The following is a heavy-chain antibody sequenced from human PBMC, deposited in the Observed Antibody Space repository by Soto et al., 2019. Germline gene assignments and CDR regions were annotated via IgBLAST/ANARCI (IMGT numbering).Heavy chain of an antibody. Sequence: GASVKVSCKASGYTFTSYDINWVRQATGQGLEWLGIINPSGGYTTYAQRFLGRVTMTSDTSTSTAYMELSRLRSDDTAVYYCARGGDSSGYYYWGQGTLVNVSS. V-gene: IGHV1-46*01. D-gene: IGHD3-22*01. CDR3: ARGGDSSGYYY. J-gene: IGHJ4*02. CDR1: GYTFTSYD. CDR2: INPSGGYT.